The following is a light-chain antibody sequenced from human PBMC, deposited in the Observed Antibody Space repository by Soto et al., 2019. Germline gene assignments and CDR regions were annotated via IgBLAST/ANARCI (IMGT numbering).Light chain of an antibody. CDR2: GAS. Sequence: EIVLTQSPATLSLSPGERATLSCRASQSVSSNLAWYQQKPGQAPRLLIYGASTRAPSIPARFSGSGSGTDFTLTISRLEPEDFAVYYCQQYGSSLTFGGGTKVDIK. CDR3: QQYGSSLT. V-gene: IGKV3-20*01. CDR1: QSVSSN. J-gene: IGKJ4*01.